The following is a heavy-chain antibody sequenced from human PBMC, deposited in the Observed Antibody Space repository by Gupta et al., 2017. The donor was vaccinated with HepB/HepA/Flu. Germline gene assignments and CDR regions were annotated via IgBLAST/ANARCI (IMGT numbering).Heavy chain of an antibody. J-gene: IGHJ4*02. V-gene: IGHV4-59*01. CDR1: DGSISYYY. D-gene: IGHD7-27*01. CDR2: IYDSGSTNY. CDR3: ARGAWGSDY. Sequence: QVQLQESGPGLVKPSETLSLTCTVSDGSISYYYWSWLRQPPGKGLEWIGYIYDSGSTNYNYNPSLKSRVTISVDMSKNQFSLKLSSVTAADTAVYYCARGAWGSDYWGQGTLVTVSS.